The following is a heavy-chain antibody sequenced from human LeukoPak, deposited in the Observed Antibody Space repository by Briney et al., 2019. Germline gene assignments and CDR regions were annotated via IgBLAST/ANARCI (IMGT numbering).Heavy chain of an antibody. Sequence: ASVKVSCKASGGTFSSYAISWVRQAPGQGLEWMGRIIPILGIANYAQKFQGRVTITADKSTSTAYTELSSLRSEDTAVYYCASSRNFYYDSSGYRDWGQGPLVTVSS. J-gene: IGHJ4*02. CDR1: GGTFSSYA. CDR2: IIPILGIA. D-gene: IGHD3-22*01. CDR3: ASSRNFYYDSSGYRD. V-gene: IGHV1-69*04.